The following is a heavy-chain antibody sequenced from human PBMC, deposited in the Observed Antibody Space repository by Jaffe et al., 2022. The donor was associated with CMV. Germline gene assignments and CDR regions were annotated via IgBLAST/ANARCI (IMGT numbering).Heavy chain of an antibody. Sequence: EVQLVESGGGLVKPGGSLRLSCAASGFTFSNAWMSWVRQAPGKGLEWVGRIKSKTDGGTTDYAAPVKGRFTISRDDSKNTLYLQMNSLKTEDTAVYYCTTEGRVLRFLEWLPYYFDYWGQGTLVTVSS. D-gene: IGHD3-3*01. J-gene: IGHJ4*02. CDR2: IKSKTDGGTT. CDR1: GFTFSNAW. CDR3: TTEGRVLRFLEWLPYYFDY. V-gene: IGHV3-15*01.